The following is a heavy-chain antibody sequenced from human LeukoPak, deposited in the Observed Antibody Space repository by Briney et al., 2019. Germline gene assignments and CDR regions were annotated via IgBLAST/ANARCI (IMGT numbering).Heavy chain of an antibody. Sequence: PGGSLRLSCAASGFTVSSNYMSWVRQAPGKGLERVSVIYSGGSTYYADSVKVRFTISRDNSKNTLYLQMNSLRAEDTAVYYCARDVTTMVREGDAFDIWGQGTMVAVSS. J-gene: IGHJ3*02. CDR2: IYSGGST. CDR3: ARDVTTMVREGDAFDI. CDR1: GFTVSSNY. V-gene: IGHV3-66*01. D-gene: IGHD3-10*01.